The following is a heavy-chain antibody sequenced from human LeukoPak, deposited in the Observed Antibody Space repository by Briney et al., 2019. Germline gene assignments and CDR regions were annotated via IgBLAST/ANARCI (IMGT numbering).Heavy chain of an antibody. CDR2: ISGDGSDT. CDR3: ARDPRNKGIDP. Sequence: QAGGSLRLSCAASGFTFSGYWMHWARQSPGKGLVWVSCISGDGSDTRYADSVKGRFTISRDNAKNTLYLQMNSLRVEDTAVYYCARDPRNKGIDPWGQGTLVTVSS. D-gene: IGHD1/OR15-1a*01. J-gene: IGHJ5*02. CDR1: GFTFSGYW. V-gene: IGHV3-74*01.